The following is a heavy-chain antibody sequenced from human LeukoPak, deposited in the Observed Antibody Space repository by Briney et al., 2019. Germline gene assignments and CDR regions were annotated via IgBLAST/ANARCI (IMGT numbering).Heavy chain of an antibody. CDR2: IKPDGSEN. V-gene: IGHV3-7*05. CDR3: ARGSSGIAVRGLAWAWFDP. D-gene: IGHD3-10*01. CDR1: GFTFSSYW. J-gene: IGHJ5*02. Sequence: GGSLRLSCAASGFTFSSYWMSWVRQAPGKGLEWVANIKPDGSENYYVDSVKGRFTISRDNAKKSLYLHMNSLRAEDTAVYYGARGSSGIAVRGLAWAWFDPWGQGTLVTVSS.